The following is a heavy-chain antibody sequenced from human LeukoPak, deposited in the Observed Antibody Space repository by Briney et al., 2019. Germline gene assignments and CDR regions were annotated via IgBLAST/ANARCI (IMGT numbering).Heavy chain of an antibody. D-gene: IGHD3-3*01. CDR3: APLRFLEWLLAPEFDY. Sequence: SETLSLTCAVYGGSFGGYYWSWIRQPPGKGLEWIGEINHSGSTNYNPSLKSRVTISVDTSKNQFSLKLSSVTAADTAVYYCAPLRFLEWLLAPEFDYWGQGTLVTVSS. CDR1: GGSFGGYY. CDR2: INHSGST. V-gene: IGHV4-34*01. J-gene: IGHJ4*02.